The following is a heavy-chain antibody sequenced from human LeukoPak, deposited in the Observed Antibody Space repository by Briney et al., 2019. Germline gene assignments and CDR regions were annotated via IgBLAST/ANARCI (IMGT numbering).Heavy chain of an antibody. D-gene: IGHD3-9*01. CDR1: GYTFTSYG. Sequence: ASVKVSCKASGYTFTSYGISWVRQAPGQGLEWMGWISAYNGNTNYAQKLQGRVTMTTDTSTSTAYMELRSLRSDDTAVYYCAKDRYDILTNYFDYWGQGTLVTVSS. V-gene: IGHV1-18*01. CDR2: ISAYNGNT. J-gene: IGHJ4*02. CDR3: AKDRYDILTNYFDY.